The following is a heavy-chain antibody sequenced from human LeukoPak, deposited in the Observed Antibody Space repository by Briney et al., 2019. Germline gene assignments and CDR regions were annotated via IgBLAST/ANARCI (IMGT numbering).Heavy chain of an antibody. Sequence: SETLSLTCNVSGVSFSSYYWSWIRQPPGKGLEWIGDIYYSGTTNYNASLKSRVTMSVDTCRKQFSLKLRSVTAAETAVYYCSTLHYSYDSSGDYLYYFDFWGQGTLVTVSS. CDR3: STLHYSYDSSGDYLYYFDF. J-gene: IGHJ4*02. CDR2: IYYSGTT. D-gene: IGHD3-22*01. CDR1: GVSFSSYY. V-gene: IGHV4-59*08.